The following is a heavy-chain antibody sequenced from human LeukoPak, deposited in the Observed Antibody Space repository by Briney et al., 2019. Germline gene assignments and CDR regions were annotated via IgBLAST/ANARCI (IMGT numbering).Heavy chain of an antibody. D-gene: IGHD4-17*01. J-gene: IGHJ4*02. Sequence: GGSLRLSCAASEFTFSHYAMHWVRQAPGKGLEWVAVISYDGINKYYADSVKGQFTISRDNSKNTLYLQMNSLTGEDTAVYYCVREDYGAVYFDYWGQGTLVIVSS. CDR1: EFTFSHYA. CDR3: VREDYGAVYFDY. CDR2: ISYDGINK. V-gene: IGHV3-30-3*01.